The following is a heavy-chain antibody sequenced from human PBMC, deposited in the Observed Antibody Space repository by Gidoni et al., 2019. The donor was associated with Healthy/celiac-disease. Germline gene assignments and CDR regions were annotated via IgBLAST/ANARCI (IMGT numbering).Heavy chain of an antibody. CDR1: GFTFDDYA. Sequence: EVQLVESGGGLVQPGRSLRLSCAASGFTFDDYAMHWVRQAPGKGLEWVSGISWNSGSIGYADSVKGRFTISRDNAKNSLYLQMNSLRAEDTALYYCAKDITGIQLWTSIDYWGQGTLVTVSS. CDR3: AKDITGIQLWTSIDY. V-gene: IGHV3-9*01. CDR2: ISWNSGSI. J-gene: IGHJ4*02. D-gene: IGHD5-18*01.